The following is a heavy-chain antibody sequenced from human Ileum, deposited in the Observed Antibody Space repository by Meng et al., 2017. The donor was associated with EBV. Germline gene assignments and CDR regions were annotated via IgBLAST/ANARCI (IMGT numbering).Heavy chain of an antibody. D-gene: IGHD4-23*01. J-gene: IGHJ4*02. CDR1: GGPISSGGHS. Sequence: PHPPEPASGLVKPSQTLSLPRAVSGGPISSGGHSWSWIRQPPGKGLEWIGDIQHSGSTYYNPSLKSRVTISVDRSRNQFSLKLSSVTAADTAVYYCARAHPVVYFFDYWGQGTLVTVAS. V-gene: IGHV4-30-2*01. CDR3: ARAHPVVYFFDY. CDR2: IQHSGST.